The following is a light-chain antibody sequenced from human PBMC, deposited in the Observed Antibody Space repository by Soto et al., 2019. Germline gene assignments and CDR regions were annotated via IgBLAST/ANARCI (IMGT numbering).Light chain of an antibody. CDR1: QSVRSN. CDR2: DAY. CDR3: QQRSNWPLT. Sequence: LPMLPLNPEDTATPSFRASQSVRSNLAWYQQKPGQAPRLLIFDAYNRATGIPGRFSGSGSGTDFTLTISSLEPEDFAVYYCQQRSNWPLTFGG. J-gene: IGKJ4*01. V-gene: IGKV3-11*01.